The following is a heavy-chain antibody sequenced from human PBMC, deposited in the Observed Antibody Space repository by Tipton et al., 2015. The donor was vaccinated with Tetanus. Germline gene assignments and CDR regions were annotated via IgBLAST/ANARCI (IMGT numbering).Heavy chain of an antibody. V-gene: IGHV3-7*01. Sequence: SLRLSCAASGFTFSSYWMSWVRQAPGKGLEWVANIKQDGSEKYYVDSVKGRFTISRDNAKNSLYLQMNSLRAEDTAVYYCALSVVRGVPLGMDVWGQGTTVTVSS. CDR2: IKQDGSEK. D-gene: IGHD3-10*01. J-gene: IGHJ6*02. CDR1: GFTFSSYW. CDR3: ALSVVRGVPLGMDV.